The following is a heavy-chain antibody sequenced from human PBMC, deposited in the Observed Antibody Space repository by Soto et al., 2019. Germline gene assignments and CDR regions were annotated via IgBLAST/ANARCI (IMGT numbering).Heavy chain of an antibody. V-gene: IGHV3-23*01. J-gene: IGHJ4*02. D-gene: IGHD1-26*01. CDR3: VKEGKMGVEGFDF. Sequence: EVQLLESGGGLVQPGGSLRLSCATSGFTFSDHAMHWVRQAPGEGLAWVSGIRGDFVTTPYADSVKGRFTISRDNSQNTLYLHMNSLRAEDTARYYCVKEGKMGVEGFDFWGQGTLVTVSS. CDR1: GFTFSDHA. CDR2: IRGDFVTT.